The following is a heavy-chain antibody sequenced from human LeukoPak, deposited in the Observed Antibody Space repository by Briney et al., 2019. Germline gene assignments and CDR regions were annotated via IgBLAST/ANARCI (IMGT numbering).Heavy chain of an antibody. CDR3: ARLGRPYYDILTGYYIRGPFDY. V-gene: IGHV4-34*01. J-gene: IGHJ4*02. D-gene: IGHD3-9*01. CDR2: INHSGST. Sequence: SETLSLTCGVYGGSFSGYYWSWIRQPPGKGVEWIGEINHSGSTNYNPSLKSRVTISVDTSKNQFSLKLSSVTAADTAVYYCARLGRPYYDILTGYYIRGPFDYWGQGTLVTVSS. CDR1: GGSFSGYY.